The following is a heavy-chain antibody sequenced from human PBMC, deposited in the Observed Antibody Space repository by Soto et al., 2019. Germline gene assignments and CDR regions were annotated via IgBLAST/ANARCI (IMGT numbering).Heavy chain of an antibody. CDR1: GYTFTGYY. Sequence: ASVKVSCKASGYTFTGYYMHWVRQAPGEGLEWMGWINPNSGGTNYAQKFQGRVTITRDTSISTAYMELSRLRSDDTAVYYCARDSPYYYDSSGYSFDYWGQGTLVTVSS. CDR3: ARDSPYYYDSSGYSFDY. D-gene: IGHD3-22*01. CDR2: INPNSGGT. V-gene: IGHV1-2*02. J-gene: IGHJ4*02.